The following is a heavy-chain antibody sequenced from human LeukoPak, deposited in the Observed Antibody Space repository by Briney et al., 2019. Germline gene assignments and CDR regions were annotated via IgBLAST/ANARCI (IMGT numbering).Heavy chain of an antibody. J-gene: IGHJ4*02. CDR3: ARDPCLIKTCLDY. V-gene: IGHV3-33*08. Sequence: GGSLRLSCAASGFTFSSHAMNWVRQAPGKGLEWVAAIQSDGSQEYFADSVKGRSTISRDKSKSTMYLQINTLRAEDTAVYYCARDPCLIKTCLDYWGQGTLVTVSS. CDR1: GFTFSSHA. CDR2: IQSDGSQE. D-gene: IGHD3-10*01.